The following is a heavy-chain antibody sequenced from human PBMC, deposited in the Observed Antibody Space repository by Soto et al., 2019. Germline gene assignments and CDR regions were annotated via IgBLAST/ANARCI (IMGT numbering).Heavy chain of an antibody. CDR1: ASTFSSYT. Sequence: SVNDSCKSSASTFSSYTISWVRQAPGQGLEWMGRIIPILGIANYAQKFQGRVTITADKSTSTAYMELSSLRFEDTAVYYCARDPIGFGESSSSTYWGQGTLVTSPQ. V-gene: IGHV1-69*04. CDR3: ARDPIGFGESSSSTY. CDR2: IIPILGIA. D-gene: IGHD3-10*01. J-gene: IGHJ4*02.